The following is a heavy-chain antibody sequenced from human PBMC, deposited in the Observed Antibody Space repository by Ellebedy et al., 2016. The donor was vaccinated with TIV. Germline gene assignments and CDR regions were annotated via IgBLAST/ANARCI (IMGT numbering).Heavy chain of an antibody. V-gene: IGHV1-18*01. Sequence: ASVKVSCXASGYTFTSYGISWVRQAPGQGLEWMGWISAYNGNTNYAQKFQGRVTMTRDTSTSTVYMELSSLRSEDTAVYYCARDLETVVVVAATTNDYGMDVWGQGTTVTVSS. J-gene: IGHJ6*02. CDR1: GYTFTSYG. CDR2: ISAYNGNT. CDR3: ARDLETVVVVAATTNDYGMDV. D-gene: IGHD2-15*01.